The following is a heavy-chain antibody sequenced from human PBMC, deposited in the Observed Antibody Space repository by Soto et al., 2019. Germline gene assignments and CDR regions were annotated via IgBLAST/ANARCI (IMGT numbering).Heavy chain of an antibody. J-gene: IGHJ6*02. CDR3: AKGRQLGYYYYGMDV. D-gene: IGHD6-6*01. CDR2: INHSGST. CDR1: GGSSSGYY. Sequence: ETLSLTCAVYGGSSSGYYWSWIRQPPGKGLEWIGEINHSGSTNYNPSLKSRVTISVDTSKNQFSLKLSSVTAAVTAVYYCAKGRQLGYYYYGMDVWGQGTTVTVSS. V-gene: IGHV4-34*01.